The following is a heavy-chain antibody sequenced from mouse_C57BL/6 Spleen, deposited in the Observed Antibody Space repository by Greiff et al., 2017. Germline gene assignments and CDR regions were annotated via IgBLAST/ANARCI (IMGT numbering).Heavy chain of an antibody. D-gene: IGHD2-4*01. Sequence: VQLQQSGAELVRPGASVKLSCKASGYTFTDYYINWVKQRPGQGLEWIARFYPGSGNNYYNEKFKGKATLTAEKSSSTAYMQLSSLTSEDSAVYFCASHYYDYDAWFADWGQGTLVTVSA. V-gene: IGHV1-76*01. J-gene: IGHJ3*01. CDR3: ASHYYDYDAWFAD. CDR2: FYPGSGNN. CDR1: GYTFTDYY.